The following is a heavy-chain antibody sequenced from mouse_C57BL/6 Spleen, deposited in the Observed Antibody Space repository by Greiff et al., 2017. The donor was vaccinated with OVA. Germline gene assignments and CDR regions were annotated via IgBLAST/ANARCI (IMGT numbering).Heavy chain of an antibody. CDR2: IYPGDGDT. Sequence: VQLQQSGPELVKPGASVKISCKASGYAFSSSWMNWVKQRPGKGLEWIGRIYPGDGDTNYNGKFKGKATLTADESSSTAYMQLSSLTSEDSAVYFCARSDYYGSSWGYFDVWGTGTTVTVSS. CDR3: ARSDYYGSSWGYFDV. D-gene: IGHD1-1*01. CDR1: GYAFSSSW. J-gene: IGHJ1*03. V-gene: IGHV1-82*01.